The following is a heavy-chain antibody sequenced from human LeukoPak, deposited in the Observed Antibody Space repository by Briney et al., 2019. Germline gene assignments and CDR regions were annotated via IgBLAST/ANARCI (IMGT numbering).Heavy chain of an antibody. V-gene: IGHV4-59*11. Sequence: SETLSLTCAVSDDSFSSHYWTWIRQPPGKGLEWIGYISYIGSTNYNPSLKRRVTISIDTSRIQFSLRLSSVTAADTAVYYCARDLVTVTKGFDIWGQGTMVSVSS. CDR2: ISYIGST. CDR1: DDSFSSHY. D-gene: IGHD4-17*01. CDR3: ARDLVTVTKGFDI. J-gene: IGHJ3*02.